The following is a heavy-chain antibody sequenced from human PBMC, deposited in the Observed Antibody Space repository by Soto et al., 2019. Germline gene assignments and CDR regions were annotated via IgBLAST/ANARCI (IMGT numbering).Heavy chain of an antibody. Sequence: GASVKVSCKASGYTFTSYGISWVRQAPGQGLQWMGWISGYNGDTNYAQKLQGRVTMTTDTSTTTAYMELRSLRSDDTAVYYCARGALGWGCDYWGQGTLVTVSS. CDR1: GYTFTSYG. CDR3: ARGALGWGCDY. D-gene: IGHD3-16*01. V-gene: IGHV1-18*01. CDR2: ISGYNGDT. J-gene: IGHJ4*02.